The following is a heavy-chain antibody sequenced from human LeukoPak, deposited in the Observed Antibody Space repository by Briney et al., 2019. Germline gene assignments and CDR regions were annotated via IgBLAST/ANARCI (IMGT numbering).Heavy chain of an antibody. Sequence: SETLSLTCTVSGGSISSYYWSWIRQPAGKGLEWIGRIYSSGSTDYNPSLKSRVTMSVDTSKNQFSLKLSSVTAADTAVYYCARGQYHLLYWYFDLWGRGTLVTVSS. J-gene: IGHJ2*01. CDR3: ARGQYHLLYWYFDL. D-gene: IGHD2-2*01. CDR1: GGSISSYY. V-gene: IGHV4-4*07. CDR2: IYSSGST.